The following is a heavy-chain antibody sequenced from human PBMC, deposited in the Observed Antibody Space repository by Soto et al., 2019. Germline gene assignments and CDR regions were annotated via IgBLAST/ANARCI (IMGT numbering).Heavy chain of an antibody. CDR1: GFTFSDFG. J-gene: IGHJ4*02. CDR2: IWYDGSYQ. Sequence: PGGSLRLSCKASGFTFSDFGMHWVRQAPGKGLEWVSAIWYDGSYQYYADPVRGRFTTSRDNSNNTLFLQMNSLRVEDTAVYYCARDRLITYGAKIAPGHWGQGALVTVSS. V-gene: IGHV3-33*01. CDR3: ARDRLITYGAKIAPGH. D-gene: IGHD3-16*01.